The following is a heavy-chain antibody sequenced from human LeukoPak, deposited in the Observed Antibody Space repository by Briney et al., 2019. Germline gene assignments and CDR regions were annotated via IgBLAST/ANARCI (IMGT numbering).Heavy chain of an antibody. V-gene: IGHV3-23*01. CDR1: GFTFSSYA. CDR3: AKDQVDIVVLDP. Sequence: GGSLRLSCAASGFTFSSYAMSWVRQAPGKGLEWDSAISGSGGSTYYADSVKGRFTISRDNSKNTLYLQMNSLRAEDTAVYYCAKDQVDIVVLDPWGQGTLVTVSS. J-gene: IGHJ5*02. CDR2: ISGSGGST. D-gene: IGHD2-15*01.